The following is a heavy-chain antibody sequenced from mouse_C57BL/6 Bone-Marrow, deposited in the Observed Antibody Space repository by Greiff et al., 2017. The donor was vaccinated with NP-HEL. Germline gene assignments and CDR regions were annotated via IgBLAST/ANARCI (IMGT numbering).Heavy chain of an antibody. D-gene: IGHD2-3*01. V-gene: IGHV14-4*01. CDR2: IDPENGDT. CDR1: GFNIKDDY. Sequence: EVQVVESGAELVRPGASVKLSCTASGFNIKDDYMHWVKQRPEQGLEWIGWIDPENGDTEYASKFQGKATITADTSSNTAYLQLSSLTSEDTAVYYGTDGLDYWGQGTTLTVSS. J-gene: IGHJ2*01. CDR3: TDGLDY.